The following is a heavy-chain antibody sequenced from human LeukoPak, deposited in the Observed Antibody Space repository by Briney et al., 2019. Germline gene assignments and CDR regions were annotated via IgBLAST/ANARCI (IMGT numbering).Heavy chain of an antibody. V-gene: IGHV4-31*03. D-gene: IGHD3-16*01. CDR1: GGSISSGGYY. CDR3: ARESSSYDNWFDP. J-gene: IGHJ5*02. CDR2: IYYSGST. Sequence: SETLSLTCTVSGGSISSGGYYWSWIRQHPGKGLGWIGYIYYSGSTYYNPSLKSRVTISVDTSKNQFSLKLSSVTAADTAVYYCARESSSYDNWFDPWGQGTLVTVSS.